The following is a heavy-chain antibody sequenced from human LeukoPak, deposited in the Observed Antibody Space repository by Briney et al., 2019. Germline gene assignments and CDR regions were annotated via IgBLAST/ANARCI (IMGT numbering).Heavy chain of an antibody. CDR3: ARDRGCGDCYPPANDAFDI. CDR2: IGGSGIST. D-gene: IGHD2-21*02. J-gene: IGHJ3*02. CDR1: GFTFSDYA. V-gene: IGHV3-23*01. Sequence: PGGSLRLSCAASGFTFSDYALNWVRQAPGKGLEWVSGIGGSGISTYYADSVKGRFTISRDNSKNTLYLQMNSLTAEDTAVYYCARDRGCGDCYPPANDAFDIWGQGTMVTVSS.